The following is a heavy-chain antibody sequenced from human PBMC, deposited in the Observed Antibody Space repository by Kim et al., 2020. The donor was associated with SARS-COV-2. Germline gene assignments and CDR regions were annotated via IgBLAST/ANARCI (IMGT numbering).Heavy chain of an antibody. CDR3: AKKGGVSDGGVDYFDY. J-gene: IGHJ4*01. CDR1: GFTFTNYA. D-gene: IGHD2-15*01. CDR2: ISNDGSNK. V-gene: IGHV3-30*18. Sequence: GGSLRLSCAASGFTFTNYAMHWVRQAPGKGLEWVTVISNDGSNKYYADSVKGRFTVSRDNSKNTVYLEMNSPRAEDAAVYYCAKKGGVSDGGVDYFDYWGQGTLVTVSS.